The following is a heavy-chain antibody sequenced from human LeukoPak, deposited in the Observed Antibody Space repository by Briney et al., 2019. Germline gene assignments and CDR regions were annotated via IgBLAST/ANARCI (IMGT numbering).Heavy chain of an antibody. CDR2: IKRDGSDK. D-gene: IGHD6-13*01. V-gene: IGHV3-7*01. CDR3: ARARAHGIAAAGLFDY. J-gene: IGHJ4*02. CDR1: GGSISSSIYY. Sequence: ETLSLTCIVSGGSISSSIYYWAWVRQAPGKGLEWVASIKRDGSDKFYVDSVKGRFTISRDNPENSLYLQMNSLRAEDTTVYYCARARAHGIAAAGLFDYWGQGTLVTVSS.